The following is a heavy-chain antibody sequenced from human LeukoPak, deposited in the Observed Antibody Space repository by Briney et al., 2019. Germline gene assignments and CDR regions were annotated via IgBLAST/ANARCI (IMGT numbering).Heavy chain of an antibody. J-gene: IGHJ4*02. V-gene: IGHV4-38-2*02. CDR3: ARGFGTWIDYESPGGAAYFDY. Sequence: SETLSLTCTVSGYSISSSFYWGWIRQAPGKGLEWIGSIYHTGSTYYNPSLKSRVTISMDTSKNQFSLKMTSVPAADSAVYYCARGFGTWIDYESPGGAAYFDYWGQGTLVTVSS. CDR2: IYHTGST. D-gene: IGHD3-22*01. CDR1: GYSISSSFY.